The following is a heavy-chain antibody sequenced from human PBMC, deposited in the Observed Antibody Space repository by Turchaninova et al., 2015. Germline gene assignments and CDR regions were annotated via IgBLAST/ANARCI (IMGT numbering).Heavy chain of an antibody. V-gene: IGHV4-30-2*01. Sequence: QLQLQESGSGLVKPSPPLSLTCAGSGVSTSSGGYSWGWTRQQQGKGMDGIGYNYNRWSTYYNPTRKSRVTISVDRSKNQFSLKLSSVTAADTAVYYCARRQKDGDYVLFDYWGQGTLVTVSS. CDR2: NYNRWST. D-gene: IGHD4-17*01. CDR3: ARRQKDGDYVLFDY. CDR1: GVSTSSGGYS. J-gene: IGHJ4*02.